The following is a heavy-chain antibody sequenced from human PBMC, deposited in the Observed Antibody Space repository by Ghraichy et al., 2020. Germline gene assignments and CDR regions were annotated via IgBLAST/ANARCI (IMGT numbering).Heavy chain of an antibody. Sequence: GGSLRLSCAASGFTFSSYWMSWVRQAPGKGLEWVANIKQDGSEKYYVDSVKGRFTISRDNAKNSLYLQMNSLRAEDTAVYYCARDAPPTYCSSTSCYTGPFYYYYGMDVWGQGTTVTVSS. V-gene: IGHV3-7*01. J-gene: IGHJ6*02. D-gene: IGHD2-2*02. CDR3: ARDAPPTYCSSTSCYTGPFYYYYGMDV. CDR2: IKQDGSEK. CDR1: GFTFSSYW.